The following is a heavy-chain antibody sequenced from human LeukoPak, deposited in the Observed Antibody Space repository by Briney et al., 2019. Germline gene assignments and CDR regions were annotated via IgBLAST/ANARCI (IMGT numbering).Heavy chain of an antibody. CDR1: GYTVSSNY. CDR2: IYSGGST. D-gene: IGHD1-1*01. V-gene: IGHV3-66*02. J-gene: IGHJ6*03. CDR3: ARVSAGTFYYYYYMDV. Sequence: GGSLRLSCAASGYTVSSNYMSRVRQAPGKGLEWVSVIYSGGSTYYADSVKGRFTISRDNSKNTLYLQMNSLRAEDTAVYYCARVSAGTFYYYYYMDVWGKGTTVTVSS.